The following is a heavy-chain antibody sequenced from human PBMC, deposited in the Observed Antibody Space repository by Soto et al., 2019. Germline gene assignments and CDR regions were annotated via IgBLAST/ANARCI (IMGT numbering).Heavy chain of an antibody. CDR1: GYTFTSYG. Sequence: ASVKVSCKASGYTFTSYGISWVRQAPGQGLEWMGWISAYNGNTNYAQKLQGRVTMTTDTSTSTAYMELRSLRSDDTAVYYCARDSDSGSYSSSDAFDIWGQGTMVTVSS. CDR2: ISAYNGNT. D-gene: IGHD1-26*01. V-gene: IGHV1-18*01. CDR3: ARDSDSGSYSSSDAFDI. J-gene: IGHJ3*02.